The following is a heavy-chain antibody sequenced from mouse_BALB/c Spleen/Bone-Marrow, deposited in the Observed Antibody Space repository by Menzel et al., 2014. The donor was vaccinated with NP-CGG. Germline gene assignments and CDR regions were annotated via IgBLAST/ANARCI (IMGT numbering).Heavy chain of an antibody. CDR2: IDPANGNT. V-gene: IGHV14-3*02. CDR1: GFNIKDTY. CDR3: ARNYGYGKSFAY. D-gene: IGHD2-2*01. J-gene: IGHJ3*01. Sequence: EVHLVESGAELVKPGASVKLSCTASGFNIKDTYMHWVKQRPEQGLEWIGRIDPANGNTKYDPKFQGKATITADTSSNTASLQLSSLTSEDTAVYYCARNYGYGKSFAYWGQGTLVTVSA.